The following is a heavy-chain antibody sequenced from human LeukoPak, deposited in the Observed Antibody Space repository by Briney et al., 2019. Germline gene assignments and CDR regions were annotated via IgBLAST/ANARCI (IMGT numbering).Heavy chain of an antibody. Sequence: GGSLRLSCAASGFTFSIYAMSWVRQAPGKGLEWVSAISGSGGSTYYADSVKGRFTISRDNSKNTLYLQMNSLRAEDTAVYYCAKDLDIAAAGNLDYWGQGTLVTVSS. V-gene: IGHV3-23*01. D-gene: IGHD6-13*01. CDR1: GFTFSIYA. CDR2: ISGSGGST. J-gene: IGHJ4*02. CDR3: AKDLDIAAAGNLDY.